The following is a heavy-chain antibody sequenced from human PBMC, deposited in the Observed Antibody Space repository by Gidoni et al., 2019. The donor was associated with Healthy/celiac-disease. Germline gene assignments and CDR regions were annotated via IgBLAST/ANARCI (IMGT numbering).Heavy chain of an antibody. J-gene: IGHJ5*02. Sequence: QVQLVESEGGLVKPGGSLRLSCPASGSTYSDYYMSWMRQAPGKGLEWVSYISSSSSYTNYEDSVKGRFTISRDNAKTSLYLQMNSLRAEDTAVYYCAREVHVIAVAGISEGFDPWGQGTLVTVSS. V-gene: IGHV3-11*06. CDR2: ISSSSSYT. CDR3: AREVHVIAVAGISEGFDP. CDR1: GSTYSDYY. D-gene: IGHD6-19*01.